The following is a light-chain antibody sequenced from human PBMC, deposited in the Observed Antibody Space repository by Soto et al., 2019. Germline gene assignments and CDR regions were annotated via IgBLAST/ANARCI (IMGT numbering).Light chain of an antibody. J-gene: IGKJ2*01. CDR2: GAS. V-gene: IGKV3-15*01. CDR3: QQYNNWPYT. Sequence: IVMTQSPATLSVSPVERATLSCRASQSVSSNLAWYQQKPGQAPRLLIYGASTRATGIPARFSGSGSGTEFTLTISSLQSEDFAVYYCQQYNNWPYTFGQGTKRESK. CDR1: QSVSSN.